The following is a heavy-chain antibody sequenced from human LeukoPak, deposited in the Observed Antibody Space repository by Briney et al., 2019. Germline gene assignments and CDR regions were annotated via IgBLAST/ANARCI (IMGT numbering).Heavy chain of an antibody. D-gene: IGHD6-19*01. CDR1: GFTFSSYW. J-gene: IGHJ4*02. Sequence: GGSLRLSCAASGFTFSSYWMHWVRQAPGKGLVWVSRIKSDGSGTSYADSVKGRFTIARDNAKNTLYLRMNSLRAEDTAVYFCSYSSYRRGWYDGIGYWGQGTLVTVSS. CDR2: IKSDGSGT. V-gene: IGHV3-74*01. CDR3: SYSSYRRGWYDGIGY.